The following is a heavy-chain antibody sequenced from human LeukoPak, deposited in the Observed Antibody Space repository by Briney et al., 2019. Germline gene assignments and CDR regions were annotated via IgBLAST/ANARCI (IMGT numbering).Heavy chain of an antibody. CDR2: IMEDGSEK. D-gene: IGHD5-18*01. CDR3: ARDKGRGYSILVDH. J-gene: IGHJ4*02. CDR1: GFTFSSYW. V-gene: IGHV3-7*03. Sequence: PGGSLRLSCAASGFTFSSYWMSCVRQAPGKGREWVASIMEDGSEKYYVDSVKGRFTISRDNSMNTLYLQMNSLRAEDTAVYYCARDKGRGYSILVDHWGQRTLVTVRS.